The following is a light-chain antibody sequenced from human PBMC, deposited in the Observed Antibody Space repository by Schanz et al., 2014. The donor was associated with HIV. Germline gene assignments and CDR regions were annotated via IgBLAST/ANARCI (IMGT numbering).Light chain of an antibody. J-gene: IGLJ1*01. V-gene: IGLV1-40*01. CDR2: GNN. Sequence: QSVLTQPPSVSGAPWQRVTISCTGTSSNIGAGYDVHWYKQLPETAPKLLMFGNNNRPSGVPDRFSGSKSGTSASLAITGLQAEDEADYYCQSYDSSLNSYVFGSGTKLTVL. CDR3: QSYDSSLNSYV. CDR1: SSNIGAGYD.